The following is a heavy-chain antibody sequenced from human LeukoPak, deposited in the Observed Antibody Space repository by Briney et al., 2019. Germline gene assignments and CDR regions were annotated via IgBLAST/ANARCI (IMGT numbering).Heavy chain of an antibody. CDR3: ATLPSVIVVVARYFDY. D-gene: IGHD3-22*01. V-gene: IGHV1-69*06. CDR1: GGTFSSYA. CDR2: IIPIFGTA. Sequence: GSSVKVSCKASGGTFSSYAISWVRQAPGQGLEWMRGIIPIFGTANYAQKFQGRVTITADKSTSTAYMELSSLRSEDTAVYYCATLPSVIVVVARYFDYWGQGTLVTVSS. J-gene: IGHJ4*02.